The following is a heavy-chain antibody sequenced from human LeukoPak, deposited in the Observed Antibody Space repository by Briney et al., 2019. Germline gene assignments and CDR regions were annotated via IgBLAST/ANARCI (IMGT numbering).Heavy chain of an antibody. CDR2: ISWNSGSI. CDR1: GFTFDDYA. CDR3: AKDTLTTYSSGYHLPHAFDI. J-gene: IGHJ3*02. V-gene: IGHV3-9*01. Sequence: GRSLRLSCAASGFTFDDYAMHWVRQAPGKGLEWVSGISWNSGSIGYADSVKGRFTISRDNAKNSLYLQMNSLRAEDTALYYCAKDTLTTYSSGYHLPHAFDIWGQGTMVTVSS. D-gene: IGHD3-22*01.